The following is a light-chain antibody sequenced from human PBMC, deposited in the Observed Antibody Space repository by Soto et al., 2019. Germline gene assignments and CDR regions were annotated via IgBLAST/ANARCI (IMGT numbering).Light chain of an antibody. CDR2: GAS. J-gene: IGKJ5*01. CDR1: QSVSSVY. Sequence: DIVLTQSPGTLSLSPGERATLSCRASQSVSSVYLAWYQQKPGQAPRLLIYGASSRATGIPDRFSGSGSGTVFTLTISRLEAEDFAVYYCQQYGGSFTFGQGTRLEIK. V-gene: IGKV3-20*01. CDR3: QQYGGSFT.